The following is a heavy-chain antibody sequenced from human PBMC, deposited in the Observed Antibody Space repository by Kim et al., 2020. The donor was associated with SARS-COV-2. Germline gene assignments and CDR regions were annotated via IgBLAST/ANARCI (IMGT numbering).Heavy chain of an antibody. V-gene: IGHV1-69*04. Sequence: AQQVKGRVTITADKSTSTAYMELSSLRSEDTAVYYCARGGYSYGRAPADYWGQGTLVTVSS. J-gene: IGHJ4*02. CDR3: ARGGYSYGRAPADY. D-gene: IGHD5-18*01.